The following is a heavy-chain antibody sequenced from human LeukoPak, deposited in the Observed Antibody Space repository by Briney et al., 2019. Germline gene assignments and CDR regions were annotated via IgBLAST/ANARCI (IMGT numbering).Heavy chain of an antibody. CDR1: GGSVSSSSYY. CDR3: ARAYGDTAMDN. J-gene: IGHJ4*02. Sequence: SETLSLTCSVSGGSVSSSSYYWAWIRQPPGKGLEWIGYIYYSGSTNYNPSLKSRVTISVDTSKNQFSLKLSSVTAADTAVYYYARAYGDTAMDNWGQGTLVTVSS. V-gene: IGHV4-61*01. D-gene: IGHD5-18*01. CDR2: IYYSGST.